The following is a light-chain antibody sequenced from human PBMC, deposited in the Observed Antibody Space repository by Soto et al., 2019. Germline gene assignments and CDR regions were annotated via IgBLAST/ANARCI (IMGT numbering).Light chain of an antibody. V-gene: IGKV1-5*03. CDR2: KAS. J-gene: IGKJ2*01. CDR1: QSINRW. CDR3: QQYGTYPYI. Sequence: DIQMTQSPSTLSASVGDRVTITCRASQSINRWLAWYQQKPGKAPKLLIYKASTLESGVPSRFSGGGIGTEFSLSISSLQPDDFATYYCQQYGTYPYIFGQGTKVDIK.